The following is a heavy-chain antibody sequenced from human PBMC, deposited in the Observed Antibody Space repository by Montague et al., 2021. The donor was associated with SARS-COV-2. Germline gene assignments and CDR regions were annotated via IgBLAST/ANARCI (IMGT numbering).Heavy chain of an antibody. Sequence: TLSLTCTVSGGSISSGSYYWSCIRQPAGKGLEWIGRIYTSGGTNYTPSLKSPVTISVYTSKNHFSLKLSTMTAADTAVYYCAKDGGIGDSGSNTWSYYYYGMDVWGQGTTVTVSS. CDR2: IYTSGGT. D-gene: IGHD3-22*01. CDR3: AKDGGIGDSGSNTWSYYYYGMDV. V-gene: IGHV4-61*02. J-gene: IGHJ6*02. CDR1: GGSISSGSYY.